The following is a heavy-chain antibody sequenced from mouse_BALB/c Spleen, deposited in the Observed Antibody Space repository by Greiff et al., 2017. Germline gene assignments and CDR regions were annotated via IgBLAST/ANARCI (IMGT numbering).Heavy chain of an antibody. V-gene: IGHV3-6*02. CDR2: ISYDGSN. CDR3: ASGKSYAMDY. CDR1: GYSITSGYY. D-gene: IGHD1-3*01. J-gene: IGHJ4*01. Sequence: ESGPGLVKPSQSLSLTCSVTGYSITSGYYWNWIRQFPGNKLEWMGYISYDGSNNYNPSLKNRISITRDTSKNQFFLKLNSVTTEDTATYDCASGKSYAMDYWGQGTSVTVSS.